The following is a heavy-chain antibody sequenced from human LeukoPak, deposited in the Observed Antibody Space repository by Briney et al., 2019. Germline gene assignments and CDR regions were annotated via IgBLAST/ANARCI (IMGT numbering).Heavy chain of an antibody. CDR2: INPSGGST. J-gene: IGHJ6*02. D-gene: IGHD1-14*01. Sequence: ASVKVSCKASGYTFTSYYMHWVRQAPGQGLEWMGIINPSGGSTSYAQKFQGRVTMTRDTSTSTVYMELSSLRSEDTAVYYCARRPGSSRYYHYGMDVWGQGTTVTVSS. CDR3: ARRPGSSRYYHYGMDV. CDR1: GYTFTSYY. V-gene: IGHV1-46*01.